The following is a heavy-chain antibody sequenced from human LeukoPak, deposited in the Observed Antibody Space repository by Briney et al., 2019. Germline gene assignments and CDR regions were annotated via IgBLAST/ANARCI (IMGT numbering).Heavy chain of an antibody. CDR2: IWFDGSNK. D-gene: IGHD6-13*01. V-gene: IGHV3-33*01. CDR1: GFTFSNYA. CDR3: ARAQKDDSNWLFDS. J-gene: IGHJ4*02. Sequence: GGSLRLPCAASGFTFSNYAMHWVRQAPGKGLEWVAVIWFDGSNKYHADSVKGRFTISRDNSENTLYLQMHSLRAEDTAMYFCARAQKDDSNWLFDSWGQGTLVTVSS.